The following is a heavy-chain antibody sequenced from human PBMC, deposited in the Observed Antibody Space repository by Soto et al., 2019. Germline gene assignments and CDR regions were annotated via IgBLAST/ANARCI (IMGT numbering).Heavy chain of an antibody. CDR2: ISGYSGDT. Sequence: QVQLVQSGAEVKKPGASVKVSCQASGYTFRTYRITWVRQAPGQGLEWMGWISGYSGDTHYAQKVQGRVTLTTDSSTSTAYMELRSLTSDDTAVYYCARDLSGGPRAYWGQGTLVTVSS. V-gene: IGHV1-18*01. CDR3: ARDLSGGPRAY. J-gene: IGHJ4*02. D-gene: IGHD3-16*01. CDR1: GYTFRTYR.